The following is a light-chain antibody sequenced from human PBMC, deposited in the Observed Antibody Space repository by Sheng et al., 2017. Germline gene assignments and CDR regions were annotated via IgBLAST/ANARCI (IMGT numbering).Light chain of an antibody. CDR3: QQSYSTPYT. CDR1: QSISSY. V-gene: IGKV1-39*01. J-gene: IGKJ2*01. CDR2: AAS. Sequence: DIQMTQSPSSLSASVGDRVTITCRASQSISSYLNWYQHKPGKAPKLLIYAASNLQSGVPSRFSGSGSGTDFTLTISSLQPEDFATYYCQQSYSTPYTFGQVTKLEIK.